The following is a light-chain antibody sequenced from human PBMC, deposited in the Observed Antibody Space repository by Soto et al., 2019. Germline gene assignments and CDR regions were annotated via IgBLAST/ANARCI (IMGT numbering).Light chain of an antibody. CDR3: QHYKDWPPLT. Sequence: EIVMTQSPVTLSVSPGERVTLSCRASQNVNINLAWYQQRRGQAPRVLSYGASNRASGIPDRFSGSGSATHFTLTISSLGRNDCVFYYCQHYKDWPPLTFGGGTRLDI. V-gene: IGKV3D-15*01. CDR2: GAS. J-gene: IGKJ4*02. CDR1: QNVNIN.